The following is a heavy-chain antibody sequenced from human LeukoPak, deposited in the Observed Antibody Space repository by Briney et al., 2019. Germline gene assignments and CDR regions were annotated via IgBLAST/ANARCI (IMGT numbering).Heavy chain of an antibody. CDR1: GGSISSYY. CDR3: ARHKRGSSSWYNWFDP. V-gene: IGHV4-34*01. CDR2: INHSGST. Sequence: SETLSLTCTVSGGSISSYYWSWIRQPAGKGLEWIGEINHSGSTNYNPSLKSRVTISVDTSKNQFSLKLSSVTAADTAVYYCARHKRGSSSWYNWFDPWGQGTLVTVSS. D-gene: IGHD6-13*01. J-gene: IGHJ5*02.